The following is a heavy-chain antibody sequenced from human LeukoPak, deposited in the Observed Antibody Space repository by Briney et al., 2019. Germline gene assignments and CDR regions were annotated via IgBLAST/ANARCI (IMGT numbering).Heavy chain of an antibody. CDR1: GYTFTSYG. CDR2: ISAYNGNT. V-gene: IGHV1-18*01. Sequence: ASVKVSCKASGYTFTSYGISWVRQAPGQGLEWMGWISAYNGNTNYAQKLQGRVTMTTDTSTSTAYMELSSLRSEDTAVYYCARGPPIVATIQTLDYWGQGTLVTVSS. J-gene: IGHJ4*02. CDR3: ARGPPIVATIQTLDY. D-gene: IGHD5-12*01.